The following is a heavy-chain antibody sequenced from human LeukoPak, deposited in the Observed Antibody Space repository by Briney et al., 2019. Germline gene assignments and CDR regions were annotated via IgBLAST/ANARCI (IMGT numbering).Heavy chain of an antibody. Sequence: ASVKVSCKASGYTFTGYYMHWVRQAPGQGLEWMGWINPNSGGTNYAQKFQGRVTMTRDTSISTAYMELSRLRSDDTAVYYCARDRAIVVVITTGFDAFGIWGQGTMVTVSS. CDR1: GYTFTGYY. CDR2: INPNSGGT. J-gene: IGHJ3*02. D-gene: IGHD3-22*01. V-gene: IGHV1-2*02. CDR3: ARDRAIVVVITTGFDAFGI.